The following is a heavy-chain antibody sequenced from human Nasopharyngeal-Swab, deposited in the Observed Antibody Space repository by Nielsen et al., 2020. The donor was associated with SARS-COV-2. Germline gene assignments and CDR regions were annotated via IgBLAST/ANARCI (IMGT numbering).Heavy chain of an antibody. J-gene: IGHJ6*03. CDR3: ARVERGGSYFSEYYYYMDV. V-gene: IGHV3-30*03. Sequence: GESLKISCAASGFTFSSYGMHWVRQAPGKGLEWVAFISYDGSKKYFLDSVKGRFTISRDNPMNTLYLQMNSLRAEDTALYYCARVERGGSYFSEYYYYMDVWGKGTSVTVSS. CDR1: GFTFSSYG. D-gene: IGHD1-26*01. CDR2: ISYDGSKK.